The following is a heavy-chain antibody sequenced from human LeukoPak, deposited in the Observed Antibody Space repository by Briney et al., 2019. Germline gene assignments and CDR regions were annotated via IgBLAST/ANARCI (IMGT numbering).Heavy chain of an antibody. CDR2: IYYSGST. Sequence: SETLSLTCTVSGGSISGGGYYWSWIRQHPGKGLEWIGYIYYSGSTYYNPSLKSRVTISVDTSKNQSSLKLSSVTAADTAVYYCARVGGTRGRIEQQLYPFDYWGQGTLVTVSS. CDR1: GGSISGGGYY. J-gene: IGHJ4*02. D-gene: IGHD6-13*01. CDR3: ARVGGTRGRIEQQLYPFDY. V-gene: IGHV4-31*03.